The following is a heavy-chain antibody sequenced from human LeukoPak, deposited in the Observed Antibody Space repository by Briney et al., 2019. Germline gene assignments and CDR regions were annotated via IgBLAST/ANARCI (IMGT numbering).Heavy chain of an antibody. CDR1: GYTFTGNY. CDR3: ASPWGRWFGELIWYFDL. Sequence: ASVEVSCKASGYTFTGNYMHWVRQTPGQGLEWMGWINPNSGGTNYAQKFQGRVTMTRDTSISTAYMELSRLRSDDTAVYYCASPWGRWFGELIWYFDLWGRGTLVTVSS. D-gene: IGHD3-10*01. V-gene: IGHV1-2*02. J-gene: IGHJ2*01. CDR2: INPNSGGT.